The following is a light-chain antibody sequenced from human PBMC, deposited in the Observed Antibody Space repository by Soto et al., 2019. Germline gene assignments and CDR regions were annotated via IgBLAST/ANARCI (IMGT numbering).Light chain of an antibody. Sequence: ELVVTQSPATLSLSPGERATLSCRASQSVSSHLAWYQHKPGQAPRLLIYDASNRATGIPARFSGSGSRTDFTLTISSLEPEDFAVYYCQQRDNWWTVGQGTKVDIK. CDR3: QQRDNWWT. J-gene: IGKJ1*01. CDR1: QSVSSH. CDR2: DAS. V-gene: IGKV3-11*01.